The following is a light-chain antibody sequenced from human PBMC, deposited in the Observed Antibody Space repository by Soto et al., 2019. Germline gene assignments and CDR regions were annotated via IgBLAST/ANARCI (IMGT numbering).Light chain of an antibody. CDR2: EDN. V-gene: IGLV3-1*01. Sequence: SYELTQPPSVSVSPGQTASITCSGDELGDKYVCWYQQKPGQSPVLVIYEDNKRPSGIPERFSGSNSGNTATLTISETQTMDEADYYCQAWDSSPARFGTGTKLTVL. J-gene: IGLJ1*01. CDR3: QAWDSSPAR. CDR1: ELGDKY.